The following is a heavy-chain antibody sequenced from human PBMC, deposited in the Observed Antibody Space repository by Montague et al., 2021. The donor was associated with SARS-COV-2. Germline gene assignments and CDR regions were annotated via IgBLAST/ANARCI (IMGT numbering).Heavy chain of an antibody. J-gene: IGHJ4*02. CDR3: AGARTSLIVVVNEFDY. V-gene: IGHV4-31*02. D-gene: IGHD2-21*01. CDR2: NSGSS. Sequence: NSGSSYYNPSLKSRVTISVDTSNNQFSLRLSSVTAADMAVYYCAGARTSLIVVVNEFDYWGQGTLVTVSS.